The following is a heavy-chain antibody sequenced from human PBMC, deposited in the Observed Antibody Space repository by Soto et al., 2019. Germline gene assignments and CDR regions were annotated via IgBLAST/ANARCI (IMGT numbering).Heavy chain of an antibody. V-gene: IGHV4-34*01. CDR3: ASPKIAFYNWFDP. D-gene: IGHD3-3*02. CDR2: INHSGST. J-gene: IGHJ5*02. Sequence: SETLSLTCAVYGGSFSGYYWSWIRQPPGKGLEWIGEINHSGSTNHNPSLKSRVTISVDKSKNQFSLKLSSVTAADTAVYYCASPKIAFYNWFDPWGQGTLVTVSS. CDR1: GGSFSGYY.